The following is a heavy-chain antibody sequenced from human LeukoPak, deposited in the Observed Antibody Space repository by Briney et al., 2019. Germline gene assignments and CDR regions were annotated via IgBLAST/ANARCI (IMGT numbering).Heavy chain of an antibody. CDR2: IYTSGST. CDR3: AREVNMITFGEVITRDAFDI. Sequence: PSETLSLTCTVSGGSISSYYWSWIRQPAGKGLEWIGRIYTSGSTNYNPSLKSRVTMSVDTSKNQFSLKLSSVTAADTAVYYCAREVNMITFGEVITRDAFDIWGQGTMVTVSS. CDR1: GGSISSYY. J-gene: IGHJ3*02. V-gene: IGHV4-4*07. D-gene: IGHD3-16*02.